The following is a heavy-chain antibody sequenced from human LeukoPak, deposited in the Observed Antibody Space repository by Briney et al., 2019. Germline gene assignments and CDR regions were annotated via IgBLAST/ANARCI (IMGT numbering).Heavy chain of an antibody. V-gene: IGHV4-59*01. J-gene: IGHJ2*01. D-gene: IGHD4/OR15-4a*01. Sequence: SETLSLTCTVSGGSISSYYWSWIRQPPGKGLEWIGYIYYSGSTNYNPSLKSRVTISVDTSKNQFSLKLSSVTAADTAVYYCARVRASTTVPTAPPYWYFDLWGRGTLVTVSS. CDR2: IYYSGST. CDR3: ARVRASTTVPTAPPYWYFDL. CDR1: GGSISSYY.